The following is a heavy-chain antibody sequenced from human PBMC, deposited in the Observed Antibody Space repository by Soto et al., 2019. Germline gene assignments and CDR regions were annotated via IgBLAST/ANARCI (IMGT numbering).Heavy chain of an antibody. CDR2: IYYSGSP. D-gene: IGHD6-13*01. CDR3: ARHPRSSWSYYCYMDV. V-gene: IGHV4-39*01. Sequence: QLQLQESGPGLVKPSETLSLTCTVSGGSISSSSYYWGWIRQPPGKGLEWIGSIYYSGSPYYNPSLQSRVTISVVMSMDQFSLKLSSVTAADTAVYDCARHPRSSWSYYCYMDVWGKGTTVTVSS. J-gene: IGHJ6*03. CDR1: GGSISSSSYY.